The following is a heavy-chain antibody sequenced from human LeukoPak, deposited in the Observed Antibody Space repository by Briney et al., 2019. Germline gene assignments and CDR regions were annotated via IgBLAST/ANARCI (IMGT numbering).Heavy chain of an antibody. CDR3: TRGGRDGFDI. D-gene: IGHD2-15*01. J-gene: IGHJ3*02. CDR1: GFTFSSYD. V-gene: IGHV3-13*01. CDR2: IATAGDT. Sequence: GGSLRLSCAASGFTFSSYDMHWVRQPTGKGLEWVSAIATAGDTFYSGSVKGRFTISREKVKNSLYLQMNSLRVGDTALYFCTRGGRDGFDIWGQGTLVTVSS.